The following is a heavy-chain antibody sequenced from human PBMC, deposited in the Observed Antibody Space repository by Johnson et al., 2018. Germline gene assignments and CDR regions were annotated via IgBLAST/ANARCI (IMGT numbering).Heavy chain of an antibody. D-gene: IGHD3-22*01. CDR1: GFTFSDHY. CDR2: TSNKANSYTT. CDR3: ARGTYYYDSRGRAFDI. J-gene: IGHJ3*02. Sequence: EVQLVETGGGLVQPGGSLRLSCAASGFTFSDHYMDWVRQAPGKGLEWVGRTSNKANSYTTEYAASVKGRFTISRDDSKNSLYLQMNSLKTEDTAVYYCARGTYYYDSRGRAFDIWGQGTMVTVSS. V-gene: IGHV3-72*01.